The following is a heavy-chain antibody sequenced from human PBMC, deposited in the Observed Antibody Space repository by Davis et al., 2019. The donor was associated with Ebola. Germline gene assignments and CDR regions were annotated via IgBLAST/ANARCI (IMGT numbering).Heavy chain of an antibody. Sequence: AASVKVSCKASGYTFTSYGISWVRQAPGQGLEWMGWISAYNGNTNYAQKLQGRVTMTTDTSTSTAYMELRSLRSEDTAVYYCATTYGDYPWGYFDYWGQGTLVTVSS. D-gene: IGHD4-17*01. CDR1: GYTFTSYG. J-gene: IGHJ4*02. V-gene: IGHV1-18*01. CDR2: ISAYNGNT. CDR3: ATTYGDYPWGYFDY.